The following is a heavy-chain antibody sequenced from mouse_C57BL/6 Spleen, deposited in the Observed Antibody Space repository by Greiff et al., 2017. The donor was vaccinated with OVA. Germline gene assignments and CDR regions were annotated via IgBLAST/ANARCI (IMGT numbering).Heavy chain of an antibody. Sequence: QVHVKQPGAELVKPGASVKVSCKASGYTFTSYWMHWVKQRPGQGLEWIGRIHPSDSDTNYNQKFKGKATLTVDKSSSTAYMQLSSLTSEDSAVYYCAIPYGNDWYFDVWGTGTTVTVSS. CDR3: AIPYGNDWYFDV. CDR2: IHPSDSDT. J-gene: IGHJ1*03. CDR1: GYTFTSYW. V-gene: IGHV1-74*01. D-gene: IGHD2-1*01.